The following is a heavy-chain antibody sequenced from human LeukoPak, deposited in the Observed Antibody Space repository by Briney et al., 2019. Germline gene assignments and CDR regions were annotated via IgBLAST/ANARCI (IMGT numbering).Heavy chain of an antibody. V-gene: IGHV3-21*01. CDR2: ISSSSSHI. J-gene: IGHJ3*02. D-gene: IGHD5-12*01. CDR3: ARGGYDAIDI. CDR1: GFTFTSYS. Sequence: PGGSLRLFCAASGFTFTSYSMNWVRQAPGKGLEWVSSISSSSSHIYYADSVKGRFTISRDNAKNSLYLQMNSLRAEDTAVYYCARGGYDAIDIWGQGTMVSVSS.